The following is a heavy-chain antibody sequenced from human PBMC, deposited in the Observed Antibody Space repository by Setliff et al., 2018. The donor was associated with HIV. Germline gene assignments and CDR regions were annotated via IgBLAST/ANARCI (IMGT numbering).Heavy chain of an antibody. CDR1: DDPISSCD. CDR3: ALTGHRLLRGYMDV. Sequence: PSETLSLTCYVTDDPISSCDWCWVRQPAGEGLEWIGRLYVSGDTNYNPSLQSRVTMSLDTSKKHFSLNLKSVTAADTAVDYCALTGHRLLRGYMDVWGKGTTVTVSS. J-gene: IGHJ6*04. CDR2: LYVSGDT. V-gene: IGHV4-4*07. D-gene: IGHD2-15*01.